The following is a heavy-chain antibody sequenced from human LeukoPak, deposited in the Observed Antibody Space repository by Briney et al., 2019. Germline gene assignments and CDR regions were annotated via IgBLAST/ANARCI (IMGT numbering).Heavy chain of an antibody. Sequence: GGSLRLSCAASGFTFSSYAMSWVRQAPGKGLEWVSAISGSGGSTYYADSVKGRFTISRDNSKNTLYLQMNSLRAEDTAVYYCAKDRDYDFWSGLDAFDIWGQGTMVTVSS. CDR2: ISGSGGST. CDR3: AKDRDYDFWSGLDAFDI. V-gene: IGHV3-23*01. D-gene: IGHD3-3*01. J-gene: IGHJ3*02. CDR1: GFTFSSYA.